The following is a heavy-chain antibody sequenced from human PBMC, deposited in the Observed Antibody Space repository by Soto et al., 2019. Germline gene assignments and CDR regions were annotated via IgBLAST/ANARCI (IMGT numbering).Heavy chain of an antibody. CDR2: TYYRSKWYY. Sequence: SQTLSLSCGISWDSVSINSGAWNWIRQSPSRGLEWLGRTYYRSKWYYDYAESVKSRIFINADTSKNQFSLQLNSVTPEDAAVYYCARDPGYSLDYWGQGTQVTVSS. J-gene: IGHJ4*02. CDR1: WDSVSINSGA. CDR3: ARDPGYSLDY. V-gene: IGHV6-1*01. D-gene: IGHD5-12*01.